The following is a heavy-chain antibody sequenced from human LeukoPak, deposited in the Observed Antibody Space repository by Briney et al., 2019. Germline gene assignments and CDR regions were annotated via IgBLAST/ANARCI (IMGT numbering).Heavy chain of an antibody. CDR2: ISDTGYTT. D-gene: IGHD5/OR15-5a*01. Sequence: PGGSLRLSCAASGFTFSSYHMGWVRQAPGKGLEWVSAISDTGYTTYYAVSVKGRFTISRDNSKNTLNLQMNSLRAEDTAVYYCAKRVVRGAFDIWGQGTLVTVPS. CDR3: AKRVVRGAFDI. J-gene: IGHJ3*02. V-gene: IGHV3-23*01. CDR1: GFTFSSYH.